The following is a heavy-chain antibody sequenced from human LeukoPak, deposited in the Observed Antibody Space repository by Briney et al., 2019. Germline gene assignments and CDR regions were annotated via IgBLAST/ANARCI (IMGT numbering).Heavy chain of an antibody. CDR1: GFTFSRYW. CDR3: AKSPSYYYYMDV. CDR2: LNGDGSAT. J-gene: IGHJ6*03. Sequence: GGSLRLSCAASGFTFSRYWMHWVRQAPGKGLVWVSRLNGDGSATTYADSVKGRFTISRDNSKNTLYLQMNSLRAEDTAVYYCAKSPSYYYYMDVWGKGTTVTISS. V-gene: IGHV3-74*01.